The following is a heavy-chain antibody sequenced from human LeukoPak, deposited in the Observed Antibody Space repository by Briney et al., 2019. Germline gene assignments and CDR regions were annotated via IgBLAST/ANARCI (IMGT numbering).Heavy chain of an antibody. CDR3: AKDYYFDTDAYSWSSPGWHPFDI. V-gene: IGHV3-23*01. CDR1: GFTFSNSA. J-gene: IGHJ3*02. CDR2: ISRSGDST. D-gene: IGHD3-22*01. Sequence: PGGSLRLSCTASGFTFSNSAMNWVRQAPGKGLEWVSTISRSGDSTYYADSVKGRFTISRDHSKNTLYLQMNSLTVEDTAIYYCAKDYYFDTDAYSWSSPGWHPFDIWGQGTMATISS.